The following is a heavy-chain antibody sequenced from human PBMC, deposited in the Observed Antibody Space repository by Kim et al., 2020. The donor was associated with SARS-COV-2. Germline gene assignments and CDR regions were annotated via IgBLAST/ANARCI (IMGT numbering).Heavy chain of an antibody. V-gene: IGHV4-34*01. D-gene: IGHD3-9*01. CDR3: ARGEQYILTGKYYFDY. J-gene: IGHJ4*02. Sequence: SETLSLTCAVYGGSFSGYYWSWIRQPPGKGLEWIGEINHSGSTNYNPSLKSRVTISVDTSKNQFSLKLSSVTAADTAVYYCARGEQYILTGKYYFDYWGQGTLVTVSS. CDR2: INHSGST. CDR1: GGSFSGYY.